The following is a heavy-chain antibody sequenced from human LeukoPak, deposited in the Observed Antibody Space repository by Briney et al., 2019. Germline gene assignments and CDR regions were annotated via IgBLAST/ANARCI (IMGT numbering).Heavy chain of an antibody. CDR3: AGHYGP. J-gene: IGHJ5*02. D-gene: IGHD3-16*01. CDR1: GDSINSLDL. Sequence: PSGTLSLTCTVSGDSINSLDLWSWVRQPPGKGLEWIGEMYLSGTTHSNPSLKSRVTISVDTSKNQFSLKLNSVTAADTAVYYCAGHYGPWGQGTLVTVSS. V-gene: IGHV4-4*02. CDR2: MYLSGTT.